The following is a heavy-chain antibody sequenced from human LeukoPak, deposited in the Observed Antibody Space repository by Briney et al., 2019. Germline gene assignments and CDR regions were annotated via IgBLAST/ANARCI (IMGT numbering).Heavy chain of an antibody. CDR1: GGSFSGYY. J-gene: IGHJ3*02. V-gene: IGHV4-34*01. CDR2: INHSGST. Sequence: SETLSLTCAVYGGSFSGYYWSWVRQPPGKGLEWIGEINHSGSTNYNPSLKSRVTISVDTSKNQFSLKLSPVTAADTAVYYCARRIDFWSGYRQDAFDIWGQGTMVTVSS. D-gene: IGHD3-3*01. CDR3: ARRIDFWSGYRQDAFDI.